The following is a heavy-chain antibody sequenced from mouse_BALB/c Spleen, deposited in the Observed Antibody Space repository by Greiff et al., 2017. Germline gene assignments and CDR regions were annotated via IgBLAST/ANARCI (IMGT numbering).Heavy chain of an antibody. V-gene: IGHV5-17*02. D-gene: IGHD2-10*01. CDR2: ISSGSSTI. CDR1: GFTFSSFG. CDR3: ARTGAYYGPYYAMDY. J-gene: IGHJ4*01. Sequence: EVKVVESGGGLVQPGGSRKLSCAASGFTFSSFGMHWVRQAPEKGLEWVAYISSGSSTIYYADTVKGRFTISRDNPKNTLFLQMTSLRSEDTAMYYCARTGAYYGPYYAMDYWGQGTSVTVSS.